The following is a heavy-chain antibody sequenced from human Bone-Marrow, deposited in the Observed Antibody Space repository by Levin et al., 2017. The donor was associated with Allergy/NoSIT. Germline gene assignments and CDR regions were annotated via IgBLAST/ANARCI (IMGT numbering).Heavy chain of an antibody. CDR2: IRSTSTPI. Sequence: GESLKISCEASGFNFNIYSMGWVRQAPGKGLEWVSHIRSTSTPINYADSVKGRFSISRDNAKNSLSLQMNNLSDDDTAMYYCARVGHFYDVSGYYSFAFDIWGQGTMVTVSS. CDR3: ARVGHFYDVSGYYSFAFDI. CDR1: GFNFNIYS. V-gene: IGHV3-48*02. J-gene: IGHJ3*02. D-gene: IGHD3-22*01.